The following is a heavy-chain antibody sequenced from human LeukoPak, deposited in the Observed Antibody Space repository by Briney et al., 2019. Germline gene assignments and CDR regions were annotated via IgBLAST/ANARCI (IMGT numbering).Heavy chain of an antibody. CDR2: ISSSSSTI. CDR3: ARVPHYCDYGY. D-gene: IGHD4-17*01. CDR1: GFTFSSYS. Sequence: PGGSLRLSCAASGFTFSSYSMNWVRQAPGKGLEWVSYISSSSSTIYYADSVKGRFTISKDSAKNSLYLQMNSLRAEDTAVYYCARVPHYCDYGYWGQGTLVTVSS. J-gene: IGHJ4*02. V-gene: IGHV3-48*01.